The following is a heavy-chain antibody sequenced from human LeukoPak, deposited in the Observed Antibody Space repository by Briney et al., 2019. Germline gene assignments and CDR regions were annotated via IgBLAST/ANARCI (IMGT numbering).Heavy chain of an antibody. D-gene: IGHD3/OR15-3a*01. CDR3: AKAPPKEYDFWSGYYNYMDV. CDR1: GGSINRSSYY. J-gene: IGHJ6*03. Sequence: SETLSLTCAVSGGSINRSSYYWVWIRQPPGKGLEWFGSIYYSGIMYYNASLKSRVTISVDTSKNQFSLKLSSVTAADTAVYYCAKAPPKEYDFWSGYYNYMDVWGKGTTVTVSS. V-gene: IGHV4-39*07. CDR2: IYYSGIM.